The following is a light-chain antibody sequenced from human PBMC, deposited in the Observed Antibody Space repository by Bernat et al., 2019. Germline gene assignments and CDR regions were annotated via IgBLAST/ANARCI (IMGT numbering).Light chain of an antibody. CDR1: SSDVGGYKY. J-gene: IGLJ3*02. V-gene: IGLV2-11*01. CDR2: DVS. Sequence: QSALTQPRSVSGSPGQSVTISCTGTSSDVGGYKYVSWYQHQPGEAPKLMIFDVSKRPSGVPDRFSGAKSGNTASRTISGLQADDEADYYCCAHAGSFTWVFGGGTKLTVL. CDR3: CAHAGSFTWV.